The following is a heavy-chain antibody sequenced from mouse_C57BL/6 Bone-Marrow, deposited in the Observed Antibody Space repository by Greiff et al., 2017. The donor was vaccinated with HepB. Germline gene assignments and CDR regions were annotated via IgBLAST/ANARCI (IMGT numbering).Heavy chain of an antibody. CDR3: ASGGYDFRFDY. Sequence: QVQLQQPGAELVMPGASVKLSCKASGYTFTSYWMHWVKQRPGQGLEWIGEFDPSDSYTNYNQKFKGKFTLTVDKAYSTAYMQLSSLKSEDSAFYYCASGGYDFRFDYCGQGTTLTVSS. CDR1: GYTFTSYW. D-gene: IGHD2-2*01. V-gene: IGHV1-69*01. J-gene: IGHJ2*01. CDR2: FDPSDSYT.